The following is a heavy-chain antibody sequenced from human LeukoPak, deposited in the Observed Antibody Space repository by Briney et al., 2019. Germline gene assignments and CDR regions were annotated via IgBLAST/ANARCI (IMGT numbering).Heavy chain of an antibody. CDR2: INPNSGAT. J-gene: IGHJ4*01. D-gene: IGHD3-16*01. CDR3: ARGRRILGGPENAGDFFDF. V-gene: IGHV1-2*02. Sequence: ASVKVSCKATGYTLTDYYLHWVRQAPGQGLKWMGWINPNSGATHYAQSFQARVTMTRDTSIASSYMELTGLESDDTAVYYCARGRRILGGPENAGDFFDFWGQGSLVTVSS. CDR1: GYTLTDYY.